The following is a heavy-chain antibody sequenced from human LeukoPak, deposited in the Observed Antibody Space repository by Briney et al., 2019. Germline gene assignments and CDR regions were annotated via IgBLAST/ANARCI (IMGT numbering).Heavy chain of an antibody. CDR2: ISAYNGNT. V-gene: IGHV1-18*01. Sequence: ASEKVSCKASGNTFTSYGISWVRQAPGQGLEWMGWISAYNGNTNYAQKLQGRVTMTTDTSTSTAYMELRSLRSDDTAVYYCALRGSYAPFDYWGKGTLVTVSS. D-gene: IGHD1-26*01. CDR1: GNTFTSYG. CDR3: ALRGSYAPFDY. J-gene: IGHJ4*02.